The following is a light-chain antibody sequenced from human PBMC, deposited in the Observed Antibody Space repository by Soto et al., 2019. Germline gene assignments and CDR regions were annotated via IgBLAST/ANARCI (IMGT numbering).Light chain of an antibody. CDR2: DAS. V-gene: IGKV3-11*01. CDR3: QQRSNWPIT. Sequence: EIVLTQSPATLSLSPGERATLSCRASQSVSSYLAWYQQKPGQAPRLLIYDASNRATAIPARFSGSGSGTDFTLTISSLEREDFVVYYCQQRSNWPITFGPGTKVEIK. CDR1: QSVSSY. J-gene: IGKJ3*01.